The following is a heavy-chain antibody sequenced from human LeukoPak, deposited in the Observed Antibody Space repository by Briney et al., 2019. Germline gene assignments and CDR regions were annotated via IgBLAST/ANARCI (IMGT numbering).Heavy chain of an antibody. J-gene: IGHJ4*02. CDR3: VSQYIEVSVY. CDR2: INENGGDT. Sequence: PGGSLRLSCSASGFTFSNYPIHWVRQAPGKGLEYVSAINENGGDTYYADSVKGRFTISRDNSKDTLYLQMSSLRPEDTAVYYCVSQYIEVSVYWGQGALVTVSS. V-gene: IGHV3-64D*09. D-gene: IGHD6-19*01. CDR1: GFTFSNYP.